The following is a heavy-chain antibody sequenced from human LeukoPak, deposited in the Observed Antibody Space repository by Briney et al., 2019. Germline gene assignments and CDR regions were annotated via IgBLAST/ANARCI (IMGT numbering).Heavy chain of an antibody. CDR3: TRDQTPYY. J-gene: IGHJ4*02. Sequence: QTGGSLRLSCAASGFNFSTYVMSWVRQAPGKGLEWVGFIASETYGGTAEYAASVKGRFTISRDDSKSIAYLQMNSLKTEDTAVYYCTRDQTPYYWGQGTLVTVSS. V-gene: IGHV3-49*04. CDR1: GFNFSTYV. CDR2: IASETYGGTA.